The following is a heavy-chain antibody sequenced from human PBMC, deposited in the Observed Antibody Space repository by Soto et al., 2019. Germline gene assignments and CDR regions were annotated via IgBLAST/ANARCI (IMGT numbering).Heavy chain of an antibody. CDR2: TGATGRTT. CDR1: GFTFNIYA. J-gene: IGHJ4*02. D-gene: IGHD1-1*01. V-gene: IGHV3-23*01. CDR3: AKFGMATTKRSPPYYIDY. Sequence: GGSLRLSCAASGFTFNIYAMTWVRQAPGKGLEWVSTTGATGRTTYYADSVKGRFTVSRDNSKNTLDLQMSSLRAEDTAVYYCAKFGMATTKRSPPYYIDYWGQGALVTVS.